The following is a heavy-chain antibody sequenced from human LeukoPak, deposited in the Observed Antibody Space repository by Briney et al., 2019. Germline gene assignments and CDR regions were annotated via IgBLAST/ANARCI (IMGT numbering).Heavy chain of an antibody. V-gene: IGHV4-34*01. CDR3: ARRGPATYYYGSGSPAGFDP. CDR2: INHSGST. CDR1: GGSFSGYY. Sequence: SETLSLTCAVYGGSFSGYYWSWIRQPPGKGLEWIGEINHSGSTNYNPSLKSRVTISVDTSKNQFSLKLSSVTAADTAVYYCARRGPATYYYGSGSPAGFDPWGQGTLVTVSS. D-gene: IGHD3-10*01. J-gene: IGHJ5*02.